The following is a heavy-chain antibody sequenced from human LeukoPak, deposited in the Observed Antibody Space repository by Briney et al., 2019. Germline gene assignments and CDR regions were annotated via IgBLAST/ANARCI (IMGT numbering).Heavy chain of an antibody. V-gene: IGHV4-34*01. CDR2: INHSGST. CDR1: GGSFSGYY. CDR3: ARTTAGTPTNWFDP. J-gene: IGHJ5*02. Sequence: SETLSLTCAVYGGSFSGYYWSWIRQPPGKGLEWIGEINHSGSTNYNPSLKSRVTISVDTSKNQFSLKLSSVTAADTAVYYCARTTAGTPTNWFDPWGQGTPVTVSS. D-gene: IGHD6-13*01.